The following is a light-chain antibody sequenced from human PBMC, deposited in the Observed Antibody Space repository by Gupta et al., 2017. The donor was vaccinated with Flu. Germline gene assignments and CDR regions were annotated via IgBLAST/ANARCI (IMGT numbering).Light chain of an antibody. V-gene: IGKV3-15*01. Sequence: EIMMTQSPATLSVSPGERVTLSCRASQSVSSNLAWYQQKPGQAPRLLIYGSSTRDTGVPARFSGSGSGKEVTLTISSRQSEDFAIYYCQQYNDWPPWTFGQGTKVEI. CDR1: QSVSSN. CDR2: GSS. CDR3: QQYNDWPPWT. J-gene: IGKJ1*01.